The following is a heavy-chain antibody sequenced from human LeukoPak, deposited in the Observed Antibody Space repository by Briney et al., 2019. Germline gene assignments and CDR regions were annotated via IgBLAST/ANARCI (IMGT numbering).Heavy chain of an antibody. CDR2: IYSDGSI. CDR1: GFSVGGNY. CDR3: ARDRRRLRGINGDGDAFDI. Sequence: GESLRLSCAAYGFSVGGNYISWVRQPPGKGLEWVSMIYSDGSIFHADSVKGRFTMSRDNSRNTLDLQMNSLRVEDTAVYFCARDRRRLRGINGDGDAFDIWGQGTMVTVSS. D-gene: IGHD1-1*01. V-gene: IGHV3-53*03. J-gene: IGHJ3*02.